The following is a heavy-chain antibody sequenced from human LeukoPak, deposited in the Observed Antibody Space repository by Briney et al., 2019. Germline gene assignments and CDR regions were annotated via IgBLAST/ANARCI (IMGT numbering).Heavy chain of an antibody. CDR1: GGSISSYY. J-gene: IGHJ4*02. CDR3: ARDQGQLPNFDY. Sequence: SETLSLTCTVSGGSISSYYWSWIRQPAGKGLEWIGRIYTSGSTNYNPSLKSRVTISVDKTKNQFSLKLSSVTAADTAVYYCARDQGQLPNFDYWGQGTLVTVSS. CDR2: IYTSGST. V-gene: IGHV4-4*07. D-gene: IGHD5-18*01.